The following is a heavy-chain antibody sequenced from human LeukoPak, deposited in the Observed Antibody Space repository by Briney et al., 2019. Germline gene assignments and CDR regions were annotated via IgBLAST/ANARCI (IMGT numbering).Heavy chain of an antibody. Sequence: GGSLRLSCAASGFTFSSYAMSWVRQAPGKGLEWVSAISGSGGSTYYADSVKGRFTISRDNSKNTLYLQMNSLRAEDTAVYYCAKGVHYDSSGYSDYWGQGTLVTVSS. J-gene: IGHJ4*02. V-gene: IGHV3-23*01. CDR3: AKGVHYDSSGYSDY. D-gene: IGHD3-22*01. CDR2: ISGSGGST. CDR1: GFTFSSYA.